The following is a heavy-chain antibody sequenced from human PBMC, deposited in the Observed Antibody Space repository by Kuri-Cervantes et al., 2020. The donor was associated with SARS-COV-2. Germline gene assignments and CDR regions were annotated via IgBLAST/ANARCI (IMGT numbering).Heavy chain of an antibody. J-gene: IGHJ5*02. Sequence: GSLRLSCTLYGGSFSGYYWGWIRQPPGKGLEWIGEINLSGSTNYNPSLKSRVTISVDTSKNQFSLKLSSVTAADTAVYYCARVHPDIVVVPAAHNWFDPWGQGTLVTVSS. CDR1: GGSFSGYY. CDR3: ARVHPDIVVVPAAHNWFDP. D-gene: IGHD2-2*01. V-gene: IGHV4-34*01. CDR2: INLSGST.